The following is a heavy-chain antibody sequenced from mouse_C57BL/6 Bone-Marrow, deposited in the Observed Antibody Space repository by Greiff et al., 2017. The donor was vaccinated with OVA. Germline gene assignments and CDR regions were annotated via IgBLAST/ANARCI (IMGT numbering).Heavy chain of an antibody. CDR3: AIYYNGSSYDYYAIDY. CDR2: IDPSDSYT. J-gene: IGHJ4*01. CDR1: GYTFTSYW. V-gene: IGHV1-50*01. D-gene: IGHD1-1*01. Sequence: QVQLQQPGAELVKPGASVKLSCKASGYTFTSYWMQWVKQRPGQGLEWIGEIDPSDSYTNYNQKFKGKATLTVDTSSSTAYMQLSSLTSEDSAVYYCAIYYNGSSYDYYAIDYWGQGTSVTVSS.